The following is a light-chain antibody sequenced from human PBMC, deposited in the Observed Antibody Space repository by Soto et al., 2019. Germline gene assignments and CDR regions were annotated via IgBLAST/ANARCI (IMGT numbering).Light chain of an antibody. J-gene: IGKJ3*01. CDR1: QSVSSY. CDR3: QQRSNWPPGGT. Sequence: EIVLTQSPATLSLSPGERATLSCRASQSVSSYLAWYQQKPGQAPRLLIYVASNRATGIPARFSGSGSGTDFTLTISSLEPEDFAVYYCQQRSNWPPGGTFGPGTKVDIK. V-gene: IGKV3-11*01. CDR2: VAS.